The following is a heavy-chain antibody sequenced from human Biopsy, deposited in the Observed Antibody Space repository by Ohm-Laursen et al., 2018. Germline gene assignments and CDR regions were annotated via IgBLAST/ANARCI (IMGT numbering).Heavy chain of an antibody. D-gene: IGHD1-1*01. CDR2: FAPENGRI. CDR1: GCSLTELS. V-gene: IGHV1-24*01. Sequence: GASVKVSCKASGCSLTELSMHWVRQAPGQGLEWMGGFAPENGRIVYSQKFQGRVTMTEDTSTSTAYMEVWRLRSDDTAVYYCTADINVWNVNYWGQGTQVIVSS. J-gene: IGHJ4*02. CDR3: TADINVWNVNY.